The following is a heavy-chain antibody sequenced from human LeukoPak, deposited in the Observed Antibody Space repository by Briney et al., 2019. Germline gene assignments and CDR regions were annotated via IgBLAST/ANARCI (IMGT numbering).Heavy chain of an antibody. Sequence: NFQGRVTMTRDTSISTAYMELSRLRSDDTAVYYCARDGKRSMDVWGKGTTVTVSS. J-gene: IGHJ6*03. V-gene: IGHV1-2*02. D-gene: IGHD4-23*01. CDR3: ARDGKRSMDV.